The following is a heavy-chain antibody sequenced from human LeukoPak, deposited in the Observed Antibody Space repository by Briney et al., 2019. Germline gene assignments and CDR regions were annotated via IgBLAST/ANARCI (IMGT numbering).Heavy chain of an antibody. CDR1: GGSISSSSYY. CDR2: IYYSGSA. J-gene: IGHJ4*02. Sequence: SETLSLTCTVSGGSISSSSYYWGWIRQPPGKGLEWIGSIYYSGSANYNPSLKSRVTISVDTSKNQFSLKLSSVTAADTAVYYCARENSNYLAFDYWGQGTLVTVSS. V-gene: IGHV4-39*07. D-gene: IGHD4-11*01. CDR3: ARENSNYLAFDY.